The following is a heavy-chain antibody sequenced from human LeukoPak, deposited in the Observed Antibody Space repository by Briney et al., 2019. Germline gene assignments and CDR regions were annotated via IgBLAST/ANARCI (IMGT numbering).Heavy chain of an antibody. D-gene: IGHD2-2*01. V-gene: IGHV3-21*04. J-gene: IGHJ4*02. Sequence: PGGSLRLSCAASGFTFSTYSMNWVRQAPGKGLEWVSSISNSGTYIYYADSVKGRFTISGDNAKNSLYLQMNSLRAEDTAVYYCANHLACGSTSCPPFDYWGQGTLVTVSS. CDR3: ANHLACGSTSCPPFDY. CDR2: ISNSGTYI. CDR1: GFTFSTYS.